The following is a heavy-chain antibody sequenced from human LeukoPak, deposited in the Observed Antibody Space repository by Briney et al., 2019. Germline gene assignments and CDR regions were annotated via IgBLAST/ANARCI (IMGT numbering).Heavy chain of an antibody. D-gene: IGHD3-3*01. J-gene: IGHJ4*02. CDR2: INPNSGGT. Sequence: GASVKVSCKASGYTFTGYYMHWVRQAPGQGLEWMGWINPNSGGTNYAQKFQGRVTMTRDTSISTAYMELSRLRSDDTAVYYCASNYDFWSGYPFDYWGQGTLVTVSS. V-gene: IGHV1-2*02. CDR3: ASNYDFWSGYPFDY. CDR1: GYTFTGYY.